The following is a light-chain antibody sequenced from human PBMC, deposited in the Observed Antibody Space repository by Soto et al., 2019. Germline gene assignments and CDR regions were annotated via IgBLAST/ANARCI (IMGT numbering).Light chain of an antibody. J-gene: IGKJ5*01. CDR3: QQRSNWPIT. CDR2: DAS. V-gene: IGKV3-11*01. Sequence: EIVLTQSPATLSLSPGERATLSCRARQSVSSYLACYQQKPVQAPRLLIYDASNRATGIPARFSGSGSGTDFTLTISSLEPEDFAVYYCQQRSNWPITFGQGTRLEIK. CDR1: QSVSSY.